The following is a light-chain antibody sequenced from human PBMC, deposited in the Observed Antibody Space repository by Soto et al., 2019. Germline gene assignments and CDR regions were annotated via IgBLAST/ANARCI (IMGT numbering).Light chain of an antibody. CDR2: GAS. Sequence: DIQMTQSPSSLSASVGDRVTITCRASQSITTYLHWYQQKPGKAPKLLIYGASNLQTGVPSRFSGSGFGTGFTLTITTLQPEDFATYYCQQSSTVSLTFGGGTKVEI. J-gene: IGKJ4*01. CDR1: QSITTY. V-gene: IGKV1-39*01. CDR3: QQSSTVSLT.